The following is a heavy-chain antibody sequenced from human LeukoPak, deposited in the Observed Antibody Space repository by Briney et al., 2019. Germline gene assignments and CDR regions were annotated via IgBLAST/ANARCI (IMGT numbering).Heavy chain of an antibody. V-gene: IGHV3-23*01. CDR2: ISGSGGST. CDR1: GLTFSSYA. Sequence: GGSLRLSCAASGLTFSSYAMSWVRQAPGKGLEWVSAISGSGGSTYYADSVKGRFTISRDNSKNTLYLQMNSLRAEDTAVYYCARDHRHYDFWSGYYAYGMDVWGQGTTVTVSS. J-gene: IGHJ6*02. CDR3: ARDHRHYDFWSGYYAYGMDV. D-gene: IGHD3-3*01.